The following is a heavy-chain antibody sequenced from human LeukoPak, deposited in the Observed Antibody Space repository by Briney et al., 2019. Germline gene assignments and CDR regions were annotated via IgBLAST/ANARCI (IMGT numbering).Heavy chain of an antibody. V-gene: IGHV3-53*01. CDR3: ARGEDITMVRGVIIWYYGMDV. CDR1: GFTVSSNY. CDR2: IYSGGST. J-gene: IGHJ6*02. Sequence: GGSLRLSCAASGFTVSSNYMSWVRQAPGKGLEWVSVIYSGGSTYYADSVKGRFTISRDNSKNTLYLQMNSLRAEDTAVYYCARGEDITMVRGVIIWYYGMDVWGQGTTVTVSS. D-gene: IGHD3-10*01.